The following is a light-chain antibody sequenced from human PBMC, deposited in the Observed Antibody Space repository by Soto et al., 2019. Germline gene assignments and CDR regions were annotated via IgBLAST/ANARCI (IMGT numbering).Light chain of an antibody. CDR3: SSYAASNNFGV. V-gene: IGLV2-8*01. CDR2: EIN. J-gene: IGLJ1*01. Sequence: SALTKPPSASGSPGQSVTISCAGTSSDVGGYNYVSWYQQYPGKAPKLMIYEINKRPSGVPDRFSGSKSGNTASLTVSGLQAEDEADYYCSSYAASNNFGVFGSGTKLTVL. CDR1: SSDVGGYNY.